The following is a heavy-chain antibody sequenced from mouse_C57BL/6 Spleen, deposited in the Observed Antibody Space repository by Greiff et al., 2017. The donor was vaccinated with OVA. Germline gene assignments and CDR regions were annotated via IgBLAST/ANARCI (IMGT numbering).Heavy chain of an antibody. CDR3: ARSGYDYDESFFDY. CDR1: GYTFTSYW. CDR2: IYPGSGST. J-gene: IGHJ2*01. D-gene: IGHD2-4*01. Sequence: VQLQQPGAALVKPGASVKMSCKASGYTFTSYWITWVKQRPGQGLEWIGDIYPGSGSTNYNEKFKSKATLTVDTSSSTAYMQLSSLTSEDAAVYYCARSGYDYDESFFDYWGQGTTLTVSS. V-gene: IGHV1-55*01.